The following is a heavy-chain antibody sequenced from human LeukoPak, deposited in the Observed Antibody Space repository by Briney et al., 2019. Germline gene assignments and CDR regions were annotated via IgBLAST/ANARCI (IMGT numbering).Heavy chain of an antibody. Sequence: PSETQSLTCTVSGGSISSHYWNWIRQPAGKGLEWIGHIYSSGNTNYNPSLKSRVTISRDMSKNQFSLKLTTVTAADTAMYYCARVGSWYYFDYWGQGILVTVSS. CDR3: ARVGSWYYFDY. CDR1: GGSISSHY. V-gene: IGHV4-4*07. CDR2: IYSSGNT. J-gene: IGHJ4*02. D-gene: IGHD6-19*01.